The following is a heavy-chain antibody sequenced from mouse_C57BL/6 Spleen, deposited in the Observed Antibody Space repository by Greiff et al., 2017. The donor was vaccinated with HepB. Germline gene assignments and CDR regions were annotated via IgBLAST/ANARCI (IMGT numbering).Heavy chain of an antibody. Sequence: VKLMESGPGLVAPSQSLSITCTVSGFSLTSYAISWVRQPPGKGLEWLGVIWTGGGTNYNSTLKSRLSISKDNSKSQVFLKMNSLQTDDTARYYCDREGLLDYYAMDYWGQGTSVTVSS. J-gene: IGHJ4*01. V-gene: IGHV2-9-1*01. CDR1: GFSLTSYA. CDR2: IWTGGGT. CDR3: DREGLLDYYAMDY. D-gene: IGHD2-3*01.